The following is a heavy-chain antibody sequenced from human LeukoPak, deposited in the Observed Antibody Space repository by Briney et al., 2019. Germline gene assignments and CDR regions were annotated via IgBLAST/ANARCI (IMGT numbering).Heavy chain of an antibody. Sequence: ASVKVSCKASGYTFTSNDINWVRQATGQGLEWMGWMNPNSGNTGYAQKFQGRVTMTRNTSISTAYMDLSSLRSEDTAVYYCARGRPAYDALDIWGQGTMVTVSS. V-gene: IGHV1-8*01. CDR1: GYTFTSND. CDR3: ARGRPAYDALDI. J-gene: IGHJ3*02. CDR2: MNPNSGNT.